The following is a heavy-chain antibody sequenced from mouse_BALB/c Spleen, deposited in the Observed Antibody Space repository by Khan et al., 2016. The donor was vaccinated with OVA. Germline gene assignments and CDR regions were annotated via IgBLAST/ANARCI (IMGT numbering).Heavy chain of an antibody. CDR1: GYTFSTYW. D-gene: IGHD3-1*01. CDR3: ASTARAYYYAMDY. Sequence: QVQLQQSGAELMKPGASVKISCKASGYTFSTYWIEWVKQRPGHGLEWIGEILPRSGSTNYNEKFKGKATFTADKSSNTAYMQLSSLTSEDSAVYYCASTARAYYYAMDYWGQGTSVTVSS. J-gene: IGHJ4*01. V-gene: IGHV1-9*01. CDR2: ILPRSGST.